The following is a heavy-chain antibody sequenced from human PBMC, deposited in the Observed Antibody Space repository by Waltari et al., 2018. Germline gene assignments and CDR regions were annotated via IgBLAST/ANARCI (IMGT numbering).Heavy chain of an antibody. Sequence: QLQLQESGPGLVKPSETLSLTCSDSAGAVSSSTYYWGWVPRPPGKGLEWIGSVYKRGSTYVDPSLKSRVTILVDTSRNQLSLKVKSVTAADTAVYYCARHLRGYSYGIFDSWGQGILVTVSS. V-gene: IGHV4-39*01. D-gene: IGHD5-18*01. CDR2: VYKRGST. J-gene: IGHJ4*02. CDR3: ARHLRGYSYGIFDS. CDR1: AGAVSSSTYY.